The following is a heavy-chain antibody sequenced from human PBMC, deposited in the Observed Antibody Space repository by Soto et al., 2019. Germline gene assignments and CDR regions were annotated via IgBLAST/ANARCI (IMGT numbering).Heavy chain of an antibody. V-gene: IGHV4-30-4*01. CDR3: ARDFDLYGDYGMDV. Sequence: QVQLQESGPGLVKPSQTLSLTCTVSGGSISSGDYYWSWIRQPPGKGLEWIGYIYYSGRTHYNPSLKSRVTISIDTSKNHFSLTMRSVTAADTAVYYCARDFDLYGDYGMDVWGQGTTVTVSS. CDR2: IYYSGRT. J-gene: IGHJ6*02. D-gene: IGHD4-17*01. CDR1: GGSISSGDYY.